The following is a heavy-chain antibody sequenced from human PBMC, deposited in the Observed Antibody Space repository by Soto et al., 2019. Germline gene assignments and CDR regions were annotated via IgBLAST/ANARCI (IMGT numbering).Heavy chain of an antibody. D-gene: IGHD5-18*01. J-gene: IGHJ5*02. CDR3: VSDRVYSAMVTGRFDP. CDR2: ISSSSSYI. CDR1: GFTFSSYS. Sequence: GGSLRLPCAASGFTFSSYSMNWVRQAPGKGLEWVSSISSSSSYIYYADSVKGRFTISRDNAKNSLYLQMNSLRAEDTAVYYCVSDRVYSAMVTGRFDPWGQGTLVTVSS. V-gene: IGHV3-21*01.